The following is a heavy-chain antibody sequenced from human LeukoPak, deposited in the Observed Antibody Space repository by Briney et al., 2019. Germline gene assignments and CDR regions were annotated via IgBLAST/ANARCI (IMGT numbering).Heavy chain of an antibody. CDR3: ARDMTYYYGMDV. CDR2: IWSDGNNK. D-gene: IGHD3-16*01. Sequence: GGSLRLSCAATGFTFSSFGMHWVRQAPGKGLEWVAVIWSDGNNKYYADSVMGRFTISRDNSKNTLYLQMNSLRAEDTAVYYCARDMTYYYGMDVWGQGTTVTVSS. CDR1: GFTFSSFG. V-gene: IGHV3-33*01. J-gene: IGHJ6*02.